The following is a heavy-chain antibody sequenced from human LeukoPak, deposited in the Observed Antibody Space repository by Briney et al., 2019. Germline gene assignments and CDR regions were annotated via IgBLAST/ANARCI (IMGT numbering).Heavy chain of an antibody. D-gene: IGHD3-10*01. CDR3: AREGYYGSGSPPSLYFDY. CDR1: GFNFGSYA. J-gene: IGHJ4*02. V-gene: IGHV3-30-3*01. CDR2: TSSDLNVK. Sequence: GRSLRLSCAASGFNFGSYAMHWVRQAPGKGLEWVAVTSSDLNVKLYADSVKGRFTISRDNSRSTLYLQMNSLRPEDTAIYYCAREGYYGSGSPPSLYFDYWGQGTLVTVSS.